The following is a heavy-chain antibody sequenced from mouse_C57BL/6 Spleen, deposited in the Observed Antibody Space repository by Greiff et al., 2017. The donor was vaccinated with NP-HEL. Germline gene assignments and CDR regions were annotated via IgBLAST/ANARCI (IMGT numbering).Heavy chain of an antibody. CDR3: ARAIRDYFDY. D-gene: IGHD3-1*01. V-gene: IGHV1-54*01. CDR2: INPGSGGT. CDR1: GYAFTNYL. J-gene: IGHJ2*01. Sequence: VQLQQSGAELVRPGTSVKVSCKASGYAFTNYLIEWVKQRPGQGLEWIGVINPGSGGTNYNEKFKGKATLTADKSSSTAYMQLSSLTSEDSAVYFCARAIRDYFDYWGQGTTLTVSS.